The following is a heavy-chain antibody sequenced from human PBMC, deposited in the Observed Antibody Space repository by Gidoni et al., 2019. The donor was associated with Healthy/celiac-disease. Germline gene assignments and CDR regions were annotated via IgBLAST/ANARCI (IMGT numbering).Heavy chain of an antibody. D-gene: IGHD4-17*01. CDR1: GGSISSSSYY. V-gene: IGHV4-39*01. CDR3: AHDYGDRYYYYGMDV. J-gene: IGHJ6*02. CDR2: IYYSGST. Sequence: QLQLQESGPGLVKPSETLSLTCTVSGGSISSSSYYGGWIRQPPGKGLEGIGRIYYSGSTSYNPSLKSRVTISVDTSKNQFSLKLSSVTAADTAVYYCAHDYGDRYYYYGMDVWGQGTTVTVSS.